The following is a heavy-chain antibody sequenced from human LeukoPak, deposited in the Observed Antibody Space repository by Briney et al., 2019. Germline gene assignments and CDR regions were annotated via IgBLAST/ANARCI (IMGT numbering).Heavy chain of an antibody. CDR2: INHSGST. Sequence: SETLSLTCAVYGGSFSGYYWSWIRQPPGKGLEWIGEINHSGSTNYNPSLKSRVTISVDTSKNQFSLKLSSVTAADTAVYYCARGRFVLMVYAPFDPWGQGTLVTVSS. CDR3: ARGRFVLMVYAPFDP. D-gene: IGHD2-8*01. CDR1: GGSFSGYY. V-gene: IGHV4-34*01. J-gene: IGHJ5*02.